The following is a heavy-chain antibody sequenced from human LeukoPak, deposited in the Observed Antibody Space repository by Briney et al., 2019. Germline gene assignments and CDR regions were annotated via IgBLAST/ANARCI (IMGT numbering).Heavy chain of an antibody. CDR1: GFTFSSYG. Sequence: GGSLRLSCAASGFTFSSYGMHWVRQAPGKGLEWVAVISYDGSNKYYADSVKGRFTISRDNSKNTLYLQMNSLRAEDTAVYYCARSGGLAAAGYWGQGTLVTVSS. CDR2: ISYDGSNK. CDR3: ARSGGLAAAGY. J-gene: IGHJ4*02. V-gene: IGHV3-30*03. D-gene: IGHD6-13*01.